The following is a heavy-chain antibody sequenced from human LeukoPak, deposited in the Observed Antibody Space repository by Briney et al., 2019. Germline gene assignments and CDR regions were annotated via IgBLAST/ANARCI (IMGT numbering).Heavy chain of an antibody. J-gene: IGHJ4*02. CDR3: AKPDYGDYNYYFDY. CDR2: ISGSGGST. D-gene: IGHD4-17*01. Sequence: LTGGSLRLSCAASGFTFSSYAMSWVRQAPGKGLEWVSAISGSGGSTYYADSVKGRFTISRDNSKNTLYLQMNSLRAEDTAVYYCAKPDYGDYNYYFDYWGQGTLVTVFS. V-gene: IGHV3-23*01. CDR1: GFTFSSYA.